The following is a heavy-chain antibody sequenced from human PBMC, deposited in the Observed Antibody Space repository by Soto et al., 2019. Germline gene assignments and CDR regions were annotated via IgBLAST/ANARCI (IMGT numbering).Heavy chain of an antibody. J-gene: IGHJ5*02. V-gene: IGHV4-39*07. D-gene: IGHD3-10*01. CDR1: GGCISRNSFY. CDR3: ARAPVRRVIITGWFDP. CDR2: IYYSGST. Sequence: SETLDIACTVYGGCISRNSFYWGWIRQPPGKGLEWIGNIYYSGSTYYNPSLKSRVTISVDRSKNQFSLKLSSVTAADTAVYYCARAPVRRVIITGWFDPWGQGSLVTVS.